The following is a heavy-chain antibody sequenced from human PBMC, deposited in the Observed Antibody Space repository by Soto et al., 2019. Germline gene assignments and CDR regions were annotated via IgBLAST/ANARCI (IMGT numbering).Heavy chain of an antibody. CDR1: GGSISSGGYY. CDR2: NYYSGIT. V-gene: IGHV4-31*03. D-gene: IGHD6-6*01. J-gene: IGHJ6*02. CDR3: ARGSSITGLYYGMDV. Sequence: SETLSLTCTVSGGSISSGGYYWTWIRQHTGKGLEWIGYNYYSGITYYNPSLKSRVTISLDTSKNQFSLKLSSVTAADTALYYCARGSSITGLYYGMDVWGQGTTVTVSS.